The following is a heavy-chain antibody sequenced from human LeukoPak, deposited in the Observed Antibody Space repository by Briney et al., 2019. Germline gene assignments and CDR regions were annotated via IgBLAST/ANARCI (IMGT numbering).Heavy chain of an antibody. CDR3: ARTGIVGATSAFDI. Sequence: SQTLSLTCTVSGGSISSGGYYWSWIRQHPGKGLKWIGYIYYSGSTYYNPSLKSRVTISVDTSKNQFSLKLSSVTAADTAVYYCARTGIVGATSAFDIWGQGTMVTVSS. V-gene: IGHV4-31*03. J-gene: IGHJ3*02. CDR1: GGSISSGGYY. CDR2: IYYSGST. D-gene: IGHD1-26*01.